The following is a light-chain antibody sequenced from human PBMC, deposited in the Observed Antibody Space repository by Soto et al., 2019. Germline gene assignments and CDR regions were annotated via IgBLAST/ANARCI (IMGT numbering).Light chain of an antibody. V-gene: IGKV1-39*01. CDR1: QSISSY. J-gene: IGKJ4*01. Sequence: DIQMTQSPSSLSASIGDRVTITCRASQSISSYLNWYQQKPGKAPKLWIYGASSLQSGVPSRFSGRGSGTDFTLTISSLQPEDFATYYCQQSHRIPLTFGGGTKVEMK. CDR2: GAS. CDR3: QQSHRIPLT.